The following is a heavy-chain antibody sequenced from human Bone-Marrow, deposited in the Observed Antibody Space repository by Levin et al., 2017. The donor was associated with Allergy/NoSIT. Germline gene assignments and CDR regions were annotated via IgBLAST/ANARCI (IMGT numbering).Heavy chain of an antibody. J-gene: IGHJ6*02. V-gene: IGHV3-30*18. CDR1: GFTFSSYG. CDR2: ISYDGSNK. Sequence: GGSLRLSCAASGFTFSSYGMHWVRQAPGKGLEWVAVISYDGSNKYYADSVKGRFTISRDNSKNTLYLQMNSLRAEDTAVYYCAKDEGQWLIYYYYYGMDVWGQGTTVTVSS. CDR3: AKDEGQWLIYYYYYGMDV. D-gene: IGHD6-19*01.